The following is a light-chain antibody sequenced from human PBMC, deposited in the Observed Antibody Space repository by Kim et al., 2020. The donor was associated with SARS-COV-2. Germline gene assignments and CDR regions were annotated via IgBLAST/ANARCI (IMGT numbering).Light chain of an antibody. CDR2: GAS. J-gene: IGKJ2*01. Sequence: LSPGDRATLSCRPSQIVRAYYLAWYQQKPGQAPRLLIYGASIRATGIADRFTGGGSGTDFTLTIIRMEPEDFAVYYCQQYGSSPNTFGQGTKLEIK. V-gene: IGKV3-20*01. CDR3: QQYGSSPNT. CDR1: QIVRAYY.